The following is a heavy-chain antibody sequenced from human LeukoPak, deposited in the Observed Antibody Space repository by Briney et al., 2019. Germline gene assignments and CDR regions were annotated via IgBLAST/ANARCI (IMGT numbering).Heavy chain of an antibody. CDR3: AQGGSSWYPGRNWFDP. CDR2: INPSGGST. Sequence: ASVKVSCKASGYTFTSYYMHWVRQAPGQGLEWMGIINPSGGSTSYAQKFQGRVTMTRDTSTSTVYMELSSLRSEDTAVYYCAQGGSSWYPGRNWFDPWGQGTLVTVSS. CDR1: GYTFTSYY. D-gene: IGHD6-13*01. J-gene: IGHJ5*02. V-gene: IGHV1-46*03.